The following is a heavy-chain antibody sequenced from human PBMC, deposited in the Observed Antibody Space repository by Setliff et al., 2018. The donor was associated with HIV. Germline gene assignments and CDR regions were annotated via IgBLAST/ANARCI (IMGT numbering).Heavy chain of an antibody. D-gene: IGHD2-2*01. J-gene: IGHJ6*03. CDR1: GYTFMSCS. CDR2: INAANGNT. Sequence: ASVKVSCKATGYTFMSCSIHWVRQAPGQRPEWMGWINAANGNTKYSRDFQDRLTITRDTSATTVYMELSSLESEDMAVYYCGRGESLVVTPVPHYYYMDFWGKGTTVTVSS. V-gene: IGHV1-3*03. CDR3: GRGESLVVTPVPHYYYMDF.